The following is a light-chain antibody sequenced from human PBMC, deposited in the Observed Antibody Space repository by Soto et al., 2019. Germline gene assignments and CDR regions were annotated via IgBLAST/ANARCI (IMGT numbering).Light chain of an antibody. CDR2: DAS. Sequence: IVLTQSPVTLSLSPGERATLSCRASQHISTFLAWYQHKVGQAPRLLISDASKRATGTPARFSGSGSGTDFTLTISSLEPEDSAVYYCQQRSYGYTFGQGPKLEI. J-gene: IGKJ2*01. V-gene: IGKV3-11*01. CDR3: QQRSYGYT. CDR1: QHISTF.